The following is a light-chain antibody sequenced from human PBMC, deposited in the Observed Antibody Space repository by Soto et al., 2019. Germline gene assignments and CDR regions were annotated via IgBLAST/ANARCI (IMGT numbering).Light chain of an antibody. CDR2: EVT. CDR3: CSYVGATTYV. Sequence: QSALTQPASVSGSPRQSITISCTGTNSDVGSYNLVSWFQQHPGKAPKLVIYEVTKRPSGVSDRFSGSKSGNTASLTISGLQAEDEADYYCCSYVGATTYVFGTGTKLTVL. V-gene: IGLV2-23*02. CDR1: NSDVGSYNL. J-gene: IGLJ1*01.